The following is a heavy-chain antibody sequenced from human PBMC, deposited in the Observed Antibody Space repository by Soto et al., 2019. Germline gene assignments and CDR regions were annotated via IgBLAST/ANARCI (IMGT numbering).Heavy chain of an antibody. Sequence: LSPTCAVYGGSFSAYYWSWGRQPPGKGLEWIGEIIHSESTKYNPSLKSRVTISVDTSKNQFPLKLSSVTAADTAVYYCARQRPTDGRWEFANYYGMDVWGQGTPVTVSS. CDR1: GGSFSAYY. D-gene: IGHD1-26*01. J-gene: IGHJ6*02. CDR3: ARQRPTDGRWEFANYYGMDV. CDR2: IIHSEST. V-gene: IGHV4-34*12.